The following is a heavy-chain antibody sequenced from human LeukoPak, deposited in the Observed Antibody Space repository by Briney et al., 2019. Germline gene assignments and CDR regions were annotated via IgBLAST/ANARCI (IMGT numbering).Heavy chain of an antibody. CDR1: GYTFTSYD. CDR3: ARDTGSSPGDY. J-gene: IGHJ4*02. CDR2: ISTYNGDT. Sequence: ASVKVSCKASGYTFTSYDINWVRQATGQGLEWMGWISTYNGDTIYAQNLQGRVTMTTDTSTSTAYMDLRSLRSDDTAVYYCARDTGSSPGDYWGQGTLVTVSS. V-gene: IGHV1-18*01. D-gene: IGHD1-26*01.